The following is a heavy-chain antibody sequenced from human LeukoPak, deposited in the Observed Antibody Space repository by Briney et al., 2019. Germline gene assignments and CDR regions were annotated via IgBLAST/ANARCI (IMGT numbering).Heavy chain of an antibody. D-gene: IGHD3-3*01. V-gene: IGHV4-4*02. Sequence: SGTLSLTCAVSGGSITTTNWWSWVRQPPGKGLEWIGEDHLSGATNYNPSLESRVSMSIDKSKNHLSLEVTSVTAADEAVSYFARGRFLDSFDSGGQGTMVTVSS. CDR1: GGSITTTNW. CDR2: DHLSGAT. J-gene: IGHJ3*02. CDR3: ARGRFLDSFDS.